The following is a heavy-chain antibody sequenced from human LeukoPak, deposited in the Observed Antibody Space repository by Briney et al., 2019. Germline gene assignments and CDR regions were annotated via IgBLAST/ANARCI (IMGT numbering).Heavy chain of an antibody. V-gene: IGHV4-59*01. D-gene: IGHD3-10*01. Sequence: PSETLSLTCTVSGGSISSYYWSWIRQPPGKGLEWVGYMYYSGSTNYNPSLKSRVTISVDTSKNQFSLKLSSVTAADTAVYYCARESYTILRGHALDIWGQGTMVTVSS. CDR2: MYYSGST. J-gene: IGHJ3*02. CDR1: GGSISSYY. CDR3: ARESYTILRGHALDI.